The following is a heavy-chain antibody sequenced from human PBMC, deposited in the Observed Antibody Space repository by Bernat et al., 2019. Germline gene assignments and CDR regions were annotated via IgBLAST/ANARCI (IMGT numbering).Heavy chain of an antibody. CDR3: ARGAEELWLEQCLDY. CDR1: GFTFSSYA. V-gene: IGHV3-30-3*01. Sequence: QVQLVESGGGVVQPGRSLRLSFPASGFTFSSYAMHWVRQAPGKGREWVAVISYDGSNKYYADSVKGRFTISRDNSKNTLYLQMNSLRAEDTAVYYCARGAEELWLEQCLDYWGQGTLVTVSS. J-gene: IGHJ4*02. CDR2: ISYDGSNK. D-gene: IGHD6-19*01.